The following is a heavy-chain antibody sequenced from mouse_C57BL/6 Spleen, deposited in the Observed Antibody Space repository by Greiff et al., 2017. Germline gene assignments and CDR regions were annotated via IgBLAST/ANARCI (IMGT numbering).Heavy chain of an antibody. CDR3: ASSGDSYPYYYAMDY. V-gene: IGHV1-72*01. CDR2: IDPNSGGT. Sequence: VQLQQPGAELVKPGASVKLSCKASGYTFTSYWMHWVKQRPGRGLEWIGRIDPNSGGTKYNEKFKSKATLTVDKPSSTAYMQLSSLTSRDSAVYSGASSGDSYPYYYAMDYWGQGTSVTVSS. D-gene: IGHD2-12*01. J-gene: IGHJ4*01. CDR1: GYTFTSYW.